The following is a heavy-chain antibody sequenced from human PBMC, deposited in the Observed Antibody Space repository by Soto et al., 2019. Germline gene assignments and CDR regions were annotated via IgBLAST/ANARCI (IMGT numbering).Heavy chain of an antibody. D-gene: IGHD4-17*01. Sequence: ASVKVSCKASGYTFSSYDINWVRQAPGQGLEYMGWVSPENRNAGYAPQFRGRVSMTADTSINTVYLELTTLTYEDTAVYYCEVTTGYWGKGTMVTVSS. CDR3: EVTTGY. CDR2: VSPENRNA. V-gene: IGHV1-8*01. J-gene: IGHJ4*02. CDR1: GYTFSSYD.